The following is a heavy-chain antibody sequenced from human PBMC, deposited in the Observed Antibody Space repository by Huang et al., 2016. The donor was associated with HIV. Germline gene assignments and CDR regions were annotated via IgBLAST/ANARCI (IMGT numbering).Heavy chain of an antibody. CDR1: GFYFRNFA. D-gene: IGHD3-22*01. V-gene: IGHV3-30-3*01. J-gene: IGHJ6*03. CDR3: ARDPGGYDSSGYFQDHYYLDV. Sequence: QEQLVESGGGVVQPGRSLRLSCAASGFYFRNFALYWVRQAPGKGREWVAFVSPDVDRKYHADSLKGRFTLSRDNSKNTVHLQMNSLRVEDTAVYYCARDPGGYDSSGYFQDHYYLDVWGTGTTVTVSS. CDR2: VSPDVDRK.